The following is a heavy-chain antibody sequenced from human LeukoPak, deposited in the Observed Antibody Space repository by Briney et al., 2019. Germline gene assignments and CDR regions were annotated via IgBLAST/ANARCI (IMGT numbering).Heavy chain of an antibody. CDR3: AREMGTTSDS. V-gene: IGHV3-48*02. D-gene: IGHD1-7*01. Sequence: GGSLRLSCAASGFSFSSDTMNWVRQAPGKGLEGVSHIGTSSSTVYYADSVKGRFTISRDNAKNSLYLQMRGLRDEDTAVYYCAREMGTTSDSWGQGTLVTVSS. CDR2: IGTSSSTV. CDR1: GFSFSSDT. J-gene: IGHJ4*02.